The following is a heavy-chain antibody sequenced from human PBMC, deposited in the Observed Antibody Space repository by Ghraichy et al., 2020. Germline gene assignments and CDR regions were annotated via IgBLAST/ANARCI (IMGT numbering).Heavy chain of an antibody. Sequence: GGSLRLSCAASGFTFRSNGMHWVRQTPGKGLEWVAVISYDVKTRYYADSVKGRFTISRDNSKNTLYLQMDSLRPDDTAVYYCAKDQSSGLLDYWGQGTLVTFSS. CDR3: AKDQSSGLLDY. J-gene: IGHJ4*02. V-gene: IGHV3-30*18. CDR1: GFTFRSNG. CDR2: ISYDVKTR. D-gene: IGHD3-10*01.